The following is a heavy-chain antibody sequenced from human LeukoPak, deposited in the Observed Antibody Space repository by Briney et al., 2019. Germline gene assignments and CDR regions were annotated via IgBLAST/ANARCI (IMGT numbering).Heavy chain of an antibody. D-gene: IGHD3-9*01. CDR3: AREGTYYDILTGYYQYYFDY. CDR1: GYTFTAYY. Sequence: ASVKVSCKASGYTFTAYYIHWVRQAPGQGLEWMGWISPNNGGTKYAQKFQGRVTMTRDTSISTAYMELSRLRSDDTAVYYCAREGTYYDILTGYYQYYFDYWGQGTLVTVSS. V-gene: IGHV1-2*02. J-gene: IGHJ4*02. CDR2: ISPNNGGT.